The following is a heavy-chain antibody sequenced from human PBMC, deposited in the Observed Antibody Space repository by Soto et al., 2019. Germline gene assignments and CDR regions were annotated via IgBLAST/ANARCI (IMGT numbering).Heavy chain of an antibody. Sequence: VQLQESGPGLVKPSQTLSLTCTVSGDSITSGDYYWSWIRQPPGKGLEWIGYIYYSGNTNYNPSLKCRVISSVDPSRNQFSLKLTSVTAADPAVYYCASFVGLLWGGVSPAESWGSYYFDNWGQGTLVTVSS. D-gene: IGHD2-8*01. CDR3: ASFVGLLWGGVSPAESWGSYYFDN. CDR1: GDSITSGDYY. J-gene: IGHJ4*02. V-gene: IGHV4-30-4*01. CDR2: IYYSGNT.